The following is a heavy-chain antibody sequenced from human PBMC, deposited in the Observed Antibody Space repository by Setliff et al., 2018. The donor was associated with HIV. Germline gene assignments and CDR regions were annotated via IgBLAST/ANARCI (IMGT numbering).Heavy chain of an antibody. CDR1: GDSVSSNSAF. D-gene: IGHD3-10*01. CDR3: ARVFVGSGNYYTHYFDY. Sequence: PSQTLSLTCAIHGDSVSSNSAFWNWTRQSPSRGLEWLGTAYYRSRWKNDYAESVKGRITINEDTSKNQFSLHLNSVTPEDTAVYYCARVFVGSGNYYTHYFDYWGQGTLVTVSS. V-gene: IGHV6-1*01. CDR2: AYYRSRWKN. J-gene: IGHJ4*02.